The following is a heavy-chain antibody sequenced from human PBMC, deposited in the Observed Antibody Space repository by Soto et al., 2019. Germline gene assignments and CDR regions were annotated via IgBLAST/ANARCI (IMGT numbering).Heavy chain of an antibody. CDR1: GCSISSGGYY. CDR2: NYYSGIT. CDR3: ARGSSIAGLYYGMDV. Sequence: QVQLQESGPGLVKPSQTLSLTCTVSGCSISSGGYYWTWIRQHPGKGREWIGYNYYSGITYYNPSLKSRVTISLATSKNQFSLKLSSVTAADTAVYYCARGSSIAGLYYGMDVWGQGTTVTVSS. J-gene: IGHJ6*02. V-gene: IGHV4-31*03. D-gene: IGHD6-6*01.